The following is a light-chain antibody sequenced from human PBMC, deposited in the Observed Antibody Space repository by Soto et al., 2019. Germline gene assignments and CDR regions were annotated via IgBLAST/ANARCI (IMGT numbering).Light chain of an antibody. Sequence: DIQMTQSPSTLSASVGDRVTITCRASQSISSWLAWYQQKPGKAPKLLIYKASSLESGVPSRFSGSGPGTEFTLTISRLEPDDFATYYRQQYISYPLTFGGGTKVEMK. J-gene: IGKJ4*01. CDR2: KAS. V-gene: IGKV1-5*03. CDR3: QQYISYPLT. CDR1: QSISSW.